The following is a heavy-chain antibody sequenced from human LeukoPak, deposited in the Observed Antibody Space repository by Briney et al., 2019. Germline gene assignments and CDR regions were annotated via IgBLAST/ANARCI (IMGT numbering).Heavy chain of an antibody. D-gene: IGHD5-12*01. CDR2: ISAYNGNT. J-gene: IGHJ4*02. V-gene: IGHV1-18*01. CDR1: GYTFTSYG. Sequence: GASVKVSCKASGYTFTSYGISWVRQAPGQGLEWMGWISAYNGNTNYAQKLQGRVTMTTDTSTSTAYMELRSLRSDDTAVYYCASPENIPRHSGYDLDYWGQGTLVTVSS. CDR3: ASPENIPRHSGYDLDY.